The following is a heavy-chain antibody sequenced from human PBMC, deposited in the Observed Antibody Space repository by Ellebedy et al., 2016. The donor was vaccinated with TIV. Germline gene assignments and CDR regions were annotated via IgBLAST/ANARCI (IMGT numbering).Heavy chain of an antibody. CDR1: GFTTSG. J-gene: IGHJ6*02. CDR3: VKGAFPVPTVMAV. Sequence: PGGSLRLSCAASGFTTSGMHWVRQAPGKGLEWVAFIRSDGSTKYYADSAKGRFTISRDDSKNTLYLQMNSLGVDDTAVYYCVKGAFPVPTVMAVWGQGTTVTVSS. D-gene: IGHD4-17*01. V-gene: IGHV3-30*02. CDR2: IRSDGSTK.